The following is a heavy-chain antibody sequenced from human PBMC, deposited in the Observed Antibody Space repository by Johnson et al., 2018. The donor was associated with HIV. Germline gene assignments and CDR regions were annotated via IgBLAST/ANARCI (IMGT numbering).Heavy chain of an antibody. D-gene: IGHD1-26*01. CDR2: ISYDGSNK. J-gene: IGHJ3*02. V-gene: IGHV3-30*04. Sequence: QVQLVESGGGVVQPGRSLRLSCAASGFTFSSYAMHWVRQAPGKGLAWVAVISYDGSNKYYADSVKGRFTISRDNSNNTLYLQMNSLRAEDTAVYYCAKGGPDAFDIWGQGTMVTVSS. CDR3: AKGGPDAFDI. CDR1: GFTFSSYA.